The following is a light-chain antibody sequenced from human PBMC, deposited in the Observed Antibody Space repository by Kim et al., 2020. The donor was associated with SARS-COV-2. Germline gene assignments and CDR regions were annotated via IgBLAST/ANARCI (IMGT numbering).Light chain of an antibody. CDR1: KLGDKY. CDR3: QAWDSSTAVV. CDR2: QDS. J-gene: IGLJ2*01. V-gene: IGLV3-1*01. Sequence: SYELTQPPSVSVSPGQTASITCSGDKLGDKYACWYQQKPGQSPVLVIYQDSKRPSGIPERFSGSNSGNTATLTISGTQAMYEADYYCQAWDSSTAVVFGGGTQLTVL.